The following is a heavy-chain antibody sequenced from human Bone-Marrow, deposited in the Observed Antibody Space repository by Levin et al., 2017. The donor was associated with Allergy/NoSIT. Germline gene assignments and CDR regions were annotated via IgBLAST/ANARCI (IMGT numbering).Heavy chain of an antibody. J-gene: IGHJ2*01. CDR1: GYIFTSYD. D-gene: IGHD1-26*01. CDR2: MSPNSGNT. Sequence: GASVKVSCKASGYIFTSYDINWVRQATGQGLEWMGWMSPNSGNTGYAQKFQGRVTMTRNTSISTVYMELSSLRSEDTAVYYCARGSYLKYWYFDLWGRGTLVTVSS. V-gene: IGHV1-8*01. CDR3: ARGSYLKYWYFDL.